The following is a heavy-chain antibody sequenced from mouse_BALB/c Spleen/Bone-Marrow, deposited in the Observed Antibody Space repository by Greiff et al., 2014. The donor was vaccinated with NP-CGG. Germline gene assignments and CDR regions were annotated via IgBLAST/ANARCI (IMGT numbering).Heavy chain of an antibody. J-gene: IGHJ4*01. Sequence: VQLQQSGPELVKPGASVKISCKASGYTFTDYNMHWVKQSHGKSLEWIGYIYPYNGYTGYNQKFKSKATLTVDNSSSTAYMEFRSLTSEDSAVYSCARSGGPHAMDYWGQGTSVTVSS. CDR2: IYPYNGYT. CDR3: ARSGGPHAMDY. V-gene: IGHV1S29*02. CDR1: GYTFTDYN. D-gene: IGHD3-1*01.